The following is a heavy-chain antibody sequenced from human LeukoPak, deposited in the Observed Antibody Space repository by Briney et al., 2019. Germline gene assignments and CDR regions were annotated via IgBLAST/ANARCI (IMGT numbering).Heavy chain of an antibody. V-gene: IGHV4-61*02. CDR1: GGSITGGNYY. CDR3: ARDRHGVFDY. J-gene: IGHJ4*02. Sequence: KTSETLSLTCTVSGGSITGGNYYWSWIRQPAGKGLEWIGRIYTSGSTNYNPSLKSRVTMSVDTSKNQFSLKLSSVTAADTAVYYCARDRHGVFDYWGQGTLVTVSS. CDR2: IYTSGST.